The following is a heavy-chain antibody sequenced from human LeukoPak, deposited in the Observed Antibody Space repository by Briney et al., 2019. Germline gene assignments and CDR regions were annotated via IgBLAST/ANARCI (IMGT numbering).Heavy chain of an antibody. D-gene: IGHD5-12*01. CDR3: ARRNSGYDY. J-gene: IGHJ4*02. Sequence: GGSLRLSCAASGFTFSSYWMTWVRQAPGKGLEWVANIKQDGSEKYYVDSVKGRFTISRDNSKNTLFLQMGSLRPEDMAIYYCARRNSGYDYWGQGTLVTVSS. CDR2: IKQDGSEK. V-gene: IGHV3-7*01. CDR1: GFTFSSYW.